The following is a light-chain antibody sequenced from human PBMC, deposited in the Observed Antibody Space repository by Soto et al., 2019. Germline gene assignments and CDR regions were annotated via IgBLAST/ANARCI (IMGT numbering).Light chain of an antibody. J-gene: IGLJ2*01. Sequence: QSALTQPPSASGSPGQSVTISCTGTSSDVGGYNYVSWYQQYPGKAPKLMIYEVSKRPSGVPDRFSGSKSGNTASLTVSGLQAEDEADYYCSSYAGSNNFVVFGGGTKPPS. CDR3: SSYAGSNNFVV. CDR1: SSDVGGYNY. V-gene: IGLV2-8*01. CDR2: EVS.